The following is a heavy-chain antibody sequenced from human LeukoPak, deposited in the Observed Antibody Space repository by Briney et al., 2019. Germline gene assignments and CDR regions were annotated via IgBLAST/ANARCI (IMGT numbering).Heavy chain of an antibody. J-gene: IGHJ2*01. Sequence: ASVKVSCKASGYTFTSYYMHWVRQAPGQGLEWMGRINPNSGDTNYAHKFQGRVTMTRDTSINTAYMDLSRLRSDDTAVYYCARTYGDYAYWYFDLWGRGTLVTVSS. D-gene: IGHD4-17*01. CDR1: GYTFTSYY. CDR3: ARTYGDYAYWYFDL. V-gene: IGHV1-2*06. CDR2: INPNSGDT.